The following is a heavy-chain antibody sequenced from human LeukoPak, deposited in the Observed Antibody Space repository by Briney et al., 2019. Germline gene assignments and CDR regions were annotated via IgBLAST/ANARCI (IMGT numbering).Heavy chain of an antibody. CDR1: GYSIRSGYY. CDR3: ARQGGSSSPYYYYYMNV. Sequence: PSETLSLTCAVSGYSIRSGYYWGWFRQPTGKGLEWIGCMYHSGSTYYNPSLKSRVTISVDTSKNQFSLKLSSVTAADTAVYYCARQGGSSSPYYYYYMNVWGKGTTVTVSS. J-gene: IGHJ6*03. V-gene: IGHV4-38-2*01. D-gene: IGHD6-13*01. CDR2: MYHSGST.